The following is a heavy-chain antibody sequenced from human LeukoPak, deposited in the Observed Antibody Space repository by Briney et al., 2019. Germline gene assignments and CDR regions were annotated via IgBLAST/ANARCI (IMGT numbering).Heavy chain of an antibody. J-gene: IGHJ2*01. V-gene: IGHV1-46*01. CDR1: GYTFTSYY. CDR3: ARGTTDDY. CDR2: INPSGGST. D-gene: IGHD5-24*01. Sequence: ASVKVSCKASGYTFTSYYIDWVRQAPGQGLEWMGVINPSGGSTRYAQKFQGRVTMTGDTSTRTVYMELSSLTSADTAVYYCARGTTDDYWGRGTLVTVSS.